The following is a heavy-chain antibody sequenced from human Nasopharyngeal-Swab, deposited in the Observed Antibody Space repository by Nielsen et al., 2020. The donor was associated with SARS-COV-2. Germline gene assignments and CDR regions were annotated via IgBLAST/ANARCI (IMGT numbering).Heavy chain of an antibody. V-gene: IGHV4-39*01. CDR3: ARRRIANGDFDF. J-gene: IGHJ4*02. Sequence: SETLSLTCTVSGGSISSSNYYWGWIRQPPGKGLEWIGSDYYTGSTYYNPSLKSRVSISVDTSKNQFSLKVSSVTAADTAVYYCARRRIANGDFDFWGQGTLVTVSS. CDR2: DYYTGST. CDR1: GGSISSSNYY. D-gene: IGHD2-21*01.